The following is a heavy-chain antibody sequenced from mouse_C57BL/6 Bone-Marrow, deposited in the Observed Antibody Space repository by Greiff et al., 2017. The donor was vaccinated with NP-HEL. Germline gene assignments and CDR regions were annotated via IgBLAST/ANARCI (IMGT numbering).Heavy chain of an antibody. CDR3: ARHRYDYSCFAY. CDR2: ISNGGGSA. J-gene: IGHJ3*01. CDR1: GFTFSDYY. Sequence: EVKLVESGGGLVQPGGSLKLSCAASGFTFSDYYMYWVRQTPEKRLEWVAYISNGGGSAYYPDTVKGRFTISSDNAKNTLYLQMSRLKSEDTAMYYCARHRYDYSCFAYWGQGTLVTVSA. D-gene: IGHD2-4*01. V-gene: IGHV5-12*01.